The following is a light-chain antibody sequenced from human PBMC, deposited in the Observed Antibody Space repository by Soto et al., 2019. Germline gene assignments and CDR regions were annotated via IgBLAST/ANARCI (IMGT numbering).Light chain of an antibody. CDR1: RSNVGRHS. CDR2: DNH. V-gene: IGLV1-51*01. J-gene: IGLJ1*01. CDR3: GTWDSSLSAYV. Sequence: QSVLTQPPSVSAAPGQRVTISCSGSRSNVGRHSVSWYQQVPGTAPKLLIYDNHQRPSGIPDRLSASKSATSATLDITGLQTGDEADYYCGTWDSSLSAYVFGTGTKVTVL.